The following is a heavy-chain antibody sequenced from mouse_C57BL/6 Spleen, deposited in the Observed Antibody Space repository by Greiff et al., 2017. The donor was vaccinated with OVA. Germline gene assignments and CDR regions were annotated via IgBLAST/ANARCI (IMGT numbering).Heavy chain of an antibody. V-gene: IGHV1-74*01. CDR3: AIGVLDYYGSKGAMDY. CDR1: GYTFTSYW. CDR2: IHPSDSDT. D-gene: IGHD1-1*01. J-gene: IGHJ4*01. Sequence: QVQLQQPGAELVKPGASVKVSCKAPGYTFTSYWMHWVKQRPGQGLEWIGRIHPSDSDTNYNQKFKGKATLTVDKSSSTAYMQLSSLTSEDSAVYYCAIGVLDYYGSKGAMDYWGQGTSVTVSS.